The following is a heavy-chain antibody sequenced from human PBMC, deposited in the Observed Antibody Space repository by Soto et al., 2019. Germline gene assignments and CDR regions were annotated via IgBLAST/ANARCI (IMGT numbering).Heavy chain of an antibody. CDR1: GFTFSSYG. V-gene: IGHV3-30*03. CDR3: ATDGFRDASNLPYFFFDP. CDR2: ISFDGSDT. D-gene: IGHD2-21*01. Sequence: QVQLVESGGGVVQPGRSLRLSCAASGFTFSSYGMHWVRQAPGKGLEWLAVISFDGSDTYYADSVKGRFTISRDTSKYTLYLQMNSLSVEDTALFSCATDGFRDASNLPYFFFDPWARGPRATVSS. J-gene: IGHJ2*01.